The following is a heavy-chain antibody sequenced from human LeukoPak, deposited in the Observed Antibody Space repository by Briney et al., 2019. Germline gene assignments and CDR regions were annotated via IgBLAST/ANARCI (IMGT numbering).Heavy chain of an antibody. CDR2: INHSGGT. CDR3: ARVGYSYGYRLFDY. V-gene: IGHV4-34*01. Sequence: SETLSLTCAVYGGSFSGYYWSWIRQPPGKGLEWIGEINHSGGTNYNPSLKSRVTISVDTSKNQFSLKLSSVTAAGTAVYYCARVGYSYGYRLFDYWGQGTLVTVSS. J-gene: IGHJ4*02. CDR1: GGSFSGYY. D-gene: IGHD5-18*01.